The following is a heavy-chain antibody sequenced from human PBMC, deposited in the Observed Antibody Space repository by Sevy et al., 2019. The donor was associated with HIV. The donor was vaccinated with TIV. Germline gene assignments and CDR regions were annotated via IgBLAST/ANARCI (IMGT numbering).Heavy chain of an antibody. J-gene: IGHJ4*02. Sequence: AGSLRLSCGGSGFNISSASMNWVRQAPGRELEWVGRIKANIDGETTDYGAPVKGRFIISRDDSRKTVYVQLNSVKSEDTAMYFCTTRPYVSIIDDWGQGTLVTVSS. CDR2: IKANIDGETT. V-gene: IGHV3-15*07. D-gene: IGHD3-10*02. CDR3: TTRPYVSIIDD. CDR1: GFNISSAS.